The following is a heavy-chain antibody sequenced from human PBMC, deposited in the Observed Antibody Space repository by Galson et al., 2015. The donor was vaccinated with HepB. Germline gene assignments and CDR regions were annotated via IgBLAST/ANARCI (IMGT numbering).Heavy chain of an antibody. Sequence: SLRLSCAASGFTFTDHWMSWVRQTPRRGLEWVTNLNQHGNEKYYADSVKGRFSISRDNAKNSLYLQMNSLIDEDTAVYYCVRDALGGYDFWGQGTTVIVSS. J-gene: IGHJ3*01. CDR3: VRDALGGYDF. D-gene: IGHD3-22*01. CDR2: LNQHGNEK. V-gene: IGHV3-7*03. CDR1: GFTFTDHW.